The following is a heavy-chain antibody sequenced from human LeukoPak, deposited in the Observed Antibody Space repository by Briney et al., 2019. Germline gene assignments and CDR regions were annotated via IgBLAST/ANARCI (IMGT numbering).Heavy chain of an antibody. Sequence: GGSLRLSCAASGFTFSSYGMHWVRQAPGKGLEWVAVIWYDGSNKYYADSVKGRFTISRDNSKNTLYLQMNSLRAEDTAVYYCARDRQKSVYCSGGSCRAYYLDYWGQGTLVTVSS. J-gene: IGHJ4*02. D-gene: IGHD2-15*01. V-gene: IGHV3-33*01. CDR1: GFTFSSYG. CDR3: ARDRQKSVYCSGGSCRAYYLDY. CDR2: IWYDGSNK.